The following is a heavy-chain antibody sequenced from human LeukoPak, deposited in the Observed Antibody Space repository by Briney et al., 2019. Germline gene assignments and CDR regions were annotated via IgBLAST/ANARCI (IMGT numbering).Heavy chain of an antibody. V-gene: IGHV3-7*03. CDR2: IKEDGSER. Sequence: PGGSLRLSCEASPFIFSGHWLNWVRQTPGKGLEWVASIKEDGSERQYVDSVKGRFSISRDNSKNTLYLQMNSLRAEDTAVYYCAKDTAMVANYFDYWGQGTLVTASS. CDR3: AKDTAMVANYFDY. J-gene: IGHJ4*02. CDR1: PFIFSGHW. D-gene: IGHD5-18*01.